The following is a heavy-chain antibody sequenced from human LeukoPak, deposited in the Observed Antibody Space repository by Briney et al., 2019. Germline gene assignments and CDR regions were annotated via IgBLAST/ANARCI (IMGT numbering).Heavy chain of an antibody. CDR3: ALHVDPRYSSGSYYFDY. V-gene: IGHV4-59*08. CDR2: IYYSGST. Sequence: SETLSLTCTVSGGSISSYYWSWIRQPPGKGLEWIGYIYYSGSTNYNPSLKSRVTISVDTSKNQFSLKLSSVTAADTAVYYRALHVDPRYSSGSYYFDYWGQGTLVTVSS. CDR1: GGSISSYY. J-gene: IGHJ4*02. D-gene: IGHD6-19*01.